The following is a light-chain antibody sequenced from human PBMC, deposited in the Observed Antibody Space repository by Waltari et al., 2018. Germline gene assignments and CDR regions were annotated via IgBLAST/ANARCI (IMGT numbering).Light chain of an antibody. CDR3: QQYGSSHYDSSPFT. V-gene: IGKV3-20*01. CDR1: QSVAGNY. CDR2: GAS. J-gene: IGKJ4*01. Sequence: EIVLTQSPGTLSLSPGETATLPCRPSQSVAGNYLAWYQQKPGQAPRPLTYGASTRATGIPDRFSGSGSGTDFTLTISRLEPEDFAVYHCQQYGSSHYDSSPFTFGGGTKVEIK.